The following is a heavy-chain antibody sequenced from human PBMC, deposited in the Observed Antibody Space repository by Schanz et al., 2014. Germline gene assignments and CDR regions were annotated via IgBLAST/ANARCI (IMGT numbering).Heavy chain of an antibody. CDR1: GFTFSDHY. CDR2: IKQDGSEK. D-gene: IGHD1-7*01. V-gene: IGHV3-7*01. J-gene: IGHJ4*02. CDR3: AKGRMTATNFFDS. Sequence: EVQLVESGGGLVQPGGSLRLSCAASGFTFSDHYMEWVRQAPGKGLEWVANIKQDGSEKFYVDSVKGRFTISRDNAKNALYLQMNSLRAEDTAVYYCAKGRMTATNFFDSWGQGTLVTVSS.